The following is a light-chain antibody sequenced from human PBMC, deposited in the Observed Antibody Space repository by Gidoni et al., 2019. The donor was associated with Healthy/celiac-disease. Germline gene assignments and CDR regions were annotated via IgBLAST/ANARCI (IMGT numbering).Light chain of an antibody. CDR3: QHYGSSPWT. Sequence: EIVLTQSPGTLSLSPGERATLSCRASQSVSTNYLAWHQQKPGQAPRLLIYGASSRATGIPDRFSGSGSGTDFTLTISRLEPEDFAVYYCQHYGSSPWTFGQGTKVEIK. J-gene: IGKJ1*01. V-gene: IGKV3-20*01. CDR1: QSVSTNY. CDR2: GAS.